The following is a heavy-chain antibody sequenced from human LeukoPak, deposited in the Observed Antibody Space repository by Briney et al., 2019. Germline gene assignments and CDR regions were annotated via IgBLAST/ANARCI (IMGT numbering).Heavy chain of an antibody. V-gene: IGHV1-2*06. CDR1: GYTFTGYY. Sequence: ASVKVSCKASGYTFTGYYMHWVRQAPGQGLEWMGRINPNSGGTDHAQKFQGRVTMTRDTSISTAYMELSRLRSDDTAVYYCASWEVGATTGNWFDPWGQGTLVTVSS. CDR3: ASWEVGATTGNWFDP. CDR2: INPNSGGT. J-gene: IGHJ5*02. D-gene: IGHD1-26*01.